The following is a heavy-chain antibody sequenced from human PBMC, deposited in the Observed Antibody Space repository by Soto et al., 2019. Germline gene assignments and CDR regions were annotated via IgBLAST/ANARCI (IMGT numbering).Heavy chain of an antibody. CDR1: GGSISSYY. Sequence: QVQLQESGPGLVKPSETLSLTCTVSGGSISSYYWSWIRQPPGKGLEWIGYINYSGSTNYNPSLKSRVTISVDTSKNQFSLKLSSVTAADTAVYYCARAGQSFSGPLLMVYAIWGQGTMVTVSS. CDR3: ARAGQSFSGPLLMVYAI. J-gene: IGHJ3*02. D-gene: IGHD2-8*01. V-gene: IGHV4-59*01. CDR2: INYSGST.